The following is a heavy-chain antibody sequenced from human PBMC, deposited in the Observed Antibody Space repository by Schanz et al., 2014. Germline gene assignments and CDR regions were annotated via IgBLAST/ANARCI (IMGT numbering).Heavy chain of an antibody. CDR1: GFTLVDYN. CDR2: FSYNGVST. J-gene: IGHJ4*02. Sequence: EVPLVESGGVVVQPWGSLRLSCAASGFTLVDYNMHWVRQAPGKGLEWVSLFSYNGVSTFYADSVKGRFTISRDNSKNALYLQMNSLRIEDSALYYCAKEVRHRGILDWGQGTLVTVTS. CDR3: AKEVRHRGILD. D-gene: IGHD3-16*01. V-gene: IGHV3-43*01.